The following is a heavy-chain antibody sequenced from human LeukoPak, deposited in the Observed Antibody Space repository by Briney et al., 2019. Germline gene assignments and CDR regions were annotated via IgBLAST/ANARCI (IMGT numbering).Heavy chain of an antibody. V-gene: IGHV1-3*01. D-gene: IGHD3-22*01. CDR2: INAGNGNT. CDR3: ARDSGYYLYYFDY. J-gene: IGHJ4*02. Sequence: ASVTVSCKASGYTFTSYAMHWVRQAPGQRLEWMGWINAGNGNTKYSQKFQGRVTITRDTSASTAYMELSSLRSEDTAVYYCARDSGYYLYYFDYWGQGTLVTVSS. CDR1: GYTFTSYA.